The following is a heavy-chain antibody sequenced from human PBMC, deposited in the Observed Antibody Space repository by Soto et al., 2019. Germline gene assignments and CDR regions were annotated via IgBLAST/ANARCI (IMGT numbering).Heavy chain of an antibody. CDR1: GYTFTSYY. J-gene: IGHJ6*03. CDR2: INPSGGST. V-gene: IGHV1-46*03. Sequence: ASVKVSCKASGYTFTSYYMHWVRQAPGQGLEWMGIINPSGGSTSYAQKFQGRVTMTRDTSTSTVYMELSSLRSEDTAVYYCARDIATVTTLFGPYYYYMDVWGKGTTVTVS. CDR3: ARDIATVTTLFGPYYYYMDV. D-gene: IGHD4-4*01.